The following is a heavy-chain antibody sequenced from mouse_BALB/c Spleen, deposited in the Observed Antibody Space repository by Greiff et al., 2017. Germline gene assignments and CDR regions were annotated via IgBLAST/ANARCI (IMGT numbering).Heavy chain of an antibody. CDR3: AREPRTYGSSYWYFDV. CDR2: IWAGGST. V-gene: IGHV2-9*02. J-gene: IGHJ1*01. D-gene: IGHD1-1*01. Sequence: QVQLKESGPGLVAPSQSLSITCTVSGFSLTSYGVHWVRQPPGKGLEWLGVIWAGGSTNYNSALMSRLSISKDNSKSQVFLKMNSLQTDDTAMYYCAREPRTYGSSYWYFDVWGAGTTVTVSS. CDR1: GFSLTSYG.